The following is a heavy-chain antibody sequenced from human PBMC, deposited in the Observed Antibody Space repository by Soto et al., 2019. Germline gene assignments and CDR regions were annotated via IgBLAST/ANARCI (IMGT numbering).Heavy chain of an antibody. CDR2: ISSNGDST. CDR3: GTRGYYYYMDV. CDR1: GLTFSTYA. J-gene: IGHJ6*03. D-gene: IGHD3-10*01. Sequence: GGSLRLSCAASGLTFSTYAMHWVRQAPGKGLEYVSAISSNGDSTYYSNSVKGRFTISRDNSKNTLYLQMGSLRPEDMAVYYCGTRGYYYYMDVWGKGTTVTVSS. V-gene: IGHV3-64*01.